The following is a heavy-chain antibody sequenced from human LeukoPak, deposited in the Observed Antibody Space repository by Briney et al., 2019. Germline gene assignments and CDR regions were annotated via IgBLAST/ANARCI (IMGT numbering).Heavy chain of an antibody. V-gene: IGHV5-51*01. Sequence: GESLKISCKGSGYSFTSYWIGWVRQMPGKGLEWMGIIYPGDSDTRYSPSFQGQVTISADKSISTAYMELSSLRSEDTAVYYCARQGHESLPGFDYWGQGTLVTVSS. CDR1: GYSFTSYW. CDR2: IYPGDSDT. D-gene: IGHD3-16*02. CDR3: ARQGHESLPGFDY. J-gene: IGHJ4*02.